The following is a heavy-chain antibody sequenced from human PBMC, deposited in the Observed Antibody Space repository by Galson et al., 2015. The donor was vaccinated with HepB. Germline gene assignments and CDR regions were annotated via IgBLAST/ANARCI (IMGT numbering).Heavy chain of an antibody. V-gene: IGHV3-7*03. CDR3: VREGTIAAAGLDY. J-gene: IGHJ4*02. Sequence: SLRLSCAASGFTFGNYWMTWVRQAPGKGLEWVANVKQDGTEKHYVDSVKGRFTISRDNAKNSLFLQMNSLRVEDTAFYFCVREGTIAAAGLDYWGQGTLVTVSS. CDR1: GFTFGNYW. CDR2: VKQDGTEK. D-gene: IGHD6-13*01.